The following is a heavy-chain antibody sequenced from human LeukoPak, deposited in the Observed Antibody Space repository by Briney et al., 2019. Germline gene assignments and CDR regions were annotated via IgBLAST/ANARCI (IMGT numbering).Heavy chain of an antibody. Sequence: PSQTLSLTCTVSGGSISSGDYYWSWIRQPPGTGLEWIGYIYYSGSTYYNPSLRSRVTISVDTSKNQFSPKLSSVTAADTAVYYCARHNYCSSTSCYSPWGQGTLVTVSS. CDR3: ARHNYCSSTSCYSP. V-gene: IGHV4-30-4*08. CDR2: IYYSGST. J-gene: IGHJ5*02. CDR1: GGSISSGDYY. D-gene: IGHD2-2*01.